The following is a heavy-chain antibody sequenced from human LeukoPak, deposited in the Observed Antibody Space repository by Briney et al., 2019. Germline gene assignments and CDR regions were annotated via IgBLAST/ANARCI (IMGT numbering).Heavy chain of an antibody. Sequence: APVKVSCKASGYTFTDYYMHWVRQAPGQGLEWMGWINPNSGGTNYTQKFHGRVTMTSDTSINTAYMELSSVTPDDTAVDYCARVGVRGVIIADFDYWGQGTLVTVSS. D-gene: IGHD3-10*01. CDR1: GYTFTDYY. V-gene: IGHV1-2*02. CDR3: ARVGVRGVIIADFDY. CDR2: INPNSGGT. J-gene: IGHJ4*02.